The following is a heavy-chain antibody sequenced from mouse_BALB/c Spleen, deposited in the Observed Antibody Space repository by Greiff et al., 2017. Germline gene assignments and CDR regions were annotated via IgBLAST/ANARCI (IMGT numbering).Heavy chain of an antibody. CDR1: GDSITSGY. J-gene: IGHJ4*01. D-gene: IGHD2-14*01. CDR3: ARYRYDGGYAMDY. Sequence: EVKLMESGPSLVKPSQTLSLTCSVTGDSITSGYWNWIRKFPGNKLEYMGYISYSGSTYYNPSLKSRISITRDTSKNQYYLQLNSVTTEDTATYYCARYRYDGGYAMDYWGQGTSVTVSS. CDR2: ISYSGST. V-gene: IGHV3-8*02.